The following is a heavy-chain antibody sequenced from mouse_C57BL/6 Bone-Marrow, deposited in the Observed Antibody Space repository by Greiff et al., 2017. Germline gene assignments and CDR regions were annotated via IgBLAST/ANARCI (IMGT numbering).Heavy chain of an antibody. V-gene: IGHV1-67*01. J-gene: IGHJ4*01. D-gene: IGHD3-2*02. Sequence: QVQLKQSGPELVRPGVSVKISCKGSGYTFTDYAMHWVKQSHAKSLEWIGVISTYYGDASYNQKCKDKATMTVDKSSSTAYIELARLTSEDSAVYYCARETAQAPYYAMDYWGQGTSVTVSS. CDR2: ISTYYGDA. CDR3: ARETAQAPYYAMDY. CDR1: GYTFTDYA.